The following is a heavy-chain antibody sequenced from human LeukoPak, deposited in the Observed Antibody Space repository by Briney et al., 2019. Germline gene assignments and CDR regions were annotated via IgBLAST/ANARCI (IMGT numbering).Heavy chain of an antibody. D-gene: IGHD2-2*01. J-gene: IGHJ4*02. CDR3: AREPYASSLHEPFHY. Sequence: SVPVSCQPCGCTFDKYGINWLRQPPARERAGVGWINTNNGNTNYAQKFQVRVTMTTDTYTSTDYMELRSLRSDDTAVYYCAREPYASSLHEPFHYWGQGTLVTVSS. V-gene: IGHV1-18*01. CDR2: INTNNGNT. CDR1: GCTFDKYG.